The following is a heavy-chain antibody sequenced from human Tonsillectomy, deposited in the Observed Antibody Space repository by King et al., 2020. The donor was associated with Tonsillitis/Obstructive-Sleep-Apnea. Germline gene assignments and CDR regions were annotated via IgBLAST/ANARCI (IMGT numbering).Heavy chain of an antibody. Sequence: VQLVESGGGLVQRGGSLRLSCAASGFTFSNYWMSWVRPAPGKRLAGVANIKQEGSEKYFVDSLKGRLTISIDNANNSLYLQMNSLRDEDTAVYYCARSRLAVTHTGVSFRYWGQGTLVTVSS. J-gene: IGHJ4*02. CDR1: GFTFSNYW. CDR2: IKQEGSEK. V-gene: IGHV3-7*04. D-gene: IGHD6-19*01. CDR3: ARSRLAVTHTGVSFRY.